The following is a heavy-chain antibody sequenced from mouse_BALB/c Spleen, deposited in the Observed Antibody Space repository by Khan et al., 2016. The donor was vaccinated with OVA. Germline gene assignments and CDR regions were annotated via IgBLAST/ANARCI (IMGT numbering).Heavy chain of an antibody. V-gene: IGHV2-6-1*01. D-gene: IGHD2-10*01. Sequence: VQLQASGPGLAAPSQSLSITCTISGFSLSSYGVHWVRQPPGKGLEWLAVIWTDGSTNYNSVLKSRLTITKDNSQSQVFLKMNSLQTDDTAIYFCARQPYYHYNIMDYWGQGTSVTVSS. CDR3: ARQPYYHYNIMDY. CDR2: IWTDGST. CDR1: GFSLSSYG. J-gene: IGHJ4*01.